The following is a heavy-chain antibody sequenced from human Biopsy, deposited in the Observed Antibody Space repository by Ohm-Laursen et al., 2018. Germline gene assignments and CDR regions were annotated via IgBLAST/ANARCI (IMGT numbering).Heavy chain of an antibody. J-gene: IGHJ2*01. CDR3: ARDRGYYSDRTVPGYFDL. Sequence: TLSLTCPVSGDSISSYYWSWIRQPPGKGLQWIGYVYYTEGTDYNPSLQSRVTISVDTSKNHFSLRLRSVTPADTAIYYCARDRGYYSDRTVPGYFDLWGRGTLVTVSS. CDR1: GDSISSYY. CDR2: VYYTEGT. D-gene: IGHD3-22*01. V-gene: IGHV4-59*01.